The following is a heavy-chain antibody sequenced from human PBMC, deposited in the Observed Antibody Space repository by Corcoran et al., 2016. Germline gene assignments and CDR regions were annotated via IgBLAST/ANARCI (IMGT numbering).Heavy chain of an antibody. V-gene: IGHV4-34*01. J-gene: IGHJ2*01. Sequence: QVQLQQWGAGLLKPSETLSLTCAVYGVSFTDHSWSWIRQPPGKGLEWLGEISHSGRATYNPSLKSRITISADTSKKQFSLNLSSVTAADTAVYYCARHRRSGWYFDLWGRGTLVTVSS. CDR3: ARHRRSGWYFDL. CDR1: GVSFTDHS. CDR2: ISHSGRA. D-gene: IGHD3-10*01.